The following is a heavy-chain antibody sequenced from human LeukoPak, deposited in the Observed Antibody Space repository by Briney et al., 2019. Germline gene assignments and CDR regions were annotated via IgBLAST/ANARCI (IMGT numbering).Heavy chain of an antibody. V-gene: IGHV1-24*01. CDR3: ATGESTMVRGVAFYGMDV. CDR1: GYTLTELS. CDR2: FDPEDGET. J-gene: IGHJ6*04. D-gene: IGHD3-10*01. Sequence: ASVKVSSKVSGYTLTELSMHWVRQAPGKGLEWMGGFDPEDGETIYAQKFQGRVTMTEDTSTDTAYMELSSLRSEDTAVYYCATGESTMVRGVAFYGMDVWGKGTTVTVSS.